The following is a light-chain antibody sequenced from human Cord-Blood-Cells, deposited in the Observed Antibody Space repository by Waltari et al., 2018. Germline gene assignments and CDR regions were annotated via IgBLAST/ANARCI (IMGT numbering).Light chain of an antibody. J-gene: IGKJ3*01. Sequence: DIVMSQSPDSLAVFLCGRAPINCMSSQSVLYSSNNKNYLAWYQQKPGQPPKLLIYWASTRESGVPDRFSGSGSGTDFTLTISSLQAEDVAVYYCQQYYSTPFTFGPGTKVDIK. CDR3: QQYYSTPFT. CDR2: WAS. CDR1: QSVLYSSNNKNY. V-gene: IGKV4-1*01.